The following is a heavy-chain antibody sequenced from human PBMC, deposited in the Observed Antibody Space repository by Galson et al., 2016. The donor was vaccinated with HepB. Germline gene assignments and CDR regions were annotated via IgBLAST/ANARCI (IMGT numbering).Heavy chain of an antibody. J-gene: IGHJ4*02. CDR2: IGSSPGTV. CDR3: ARDPLGYSYALVRYFDY. V-gene: IGHV3-48*02. D-gene: IGHD5-18*01. CDR1: GFTFTNYS. Sequence: SLRLSCAASGFTFTNYSMNWVRQVPGKGLEWVSYIGSSPGTVYYADSVKGRFTISRDNAKNSLYLQMNSLRDEDTAVYYCARDPLGYSYALVRYFDYWGQGILVTVSS.